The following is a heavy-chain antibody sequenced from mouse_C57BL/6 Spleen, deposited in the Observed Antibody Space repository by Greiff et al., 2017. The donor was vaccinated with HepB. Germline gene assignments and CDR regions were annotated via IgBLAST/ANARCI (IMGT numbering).Heavy chain of an antibody. D-gene: IGHD2-5*01. J-gene: IGHJ2*01. CDR1: GFTFSDYY. V-gene: IGHV5-16*01. CDR2: INYDGSST. Sequence: EVKLVESEGGLVQPGSSMKLSCTASGFTFSDYYMAWVRQVPEKGLEWVANINYDGSSTYYLDSLKSRFIISRDNAKNILYLQMSSLKSEDTATYYWAKLYYSNYEGCFDYWGQGTTLTVSS. CDR3: AKLYYSNYEGCFDY.